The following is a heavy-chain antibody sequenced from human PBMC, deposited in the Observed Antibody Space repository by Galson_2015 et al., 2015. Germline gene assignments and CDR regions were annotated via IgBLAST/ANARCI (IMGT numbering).Heavy chain of an antibody. V-gene: IGHV6-1*01. J-gene: IGHJ2*01. Sequence: CAIYGDSVSTTGAAWNWIRQSPSRGLEWLGRTFYRSRWYNDYAVSMKSRITINPDASKNQFSLQLSSVTPEDTAAYYCARGGNGANWYFDLWGRGTLVTVSS. CDR3: ARGGNGANWYFDL. CDR2: TFYRSRWYN. CDR1: GDSVSTTGAA. D-gene: IGHD1-1*01.